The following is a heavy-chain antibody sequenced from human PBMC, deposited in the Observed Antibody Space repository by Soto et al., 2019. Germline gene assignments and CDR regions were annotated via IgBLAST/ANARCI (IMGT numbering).Heavy chain of an antibody. V-gene: IGHV3-15*01. CDR1: GLTFNNAY. J-gene: IGHJ6*02. CDR2: IKSRTDGGTT. Sequence: EMQLAESGGGLVKPGGSLRLSCAASGLTFNNAYMNWVRQAPGKGLEWVGRIKSRTDGGTTDFGVPVKGRFIISRDDSKNTLYLQMNSLKTEDTAVYYCTTGGMDVXGXGTXXTVSS. CDR3: TTGGMDV.